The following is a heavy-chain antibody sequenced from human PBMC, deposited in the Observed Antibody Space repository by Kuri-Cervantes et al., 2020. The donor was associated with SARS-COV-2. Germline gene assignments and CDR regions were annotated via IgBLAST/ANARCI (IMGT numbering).Heavy chain of an antibody. CDR1: GFSLNTSEMC. CDR3: ARISYDFWSGYHLFDY. CDR2: IDWDDDK. D-gene: IGHD3-3*01. V-gene: IGHV2-70*11. J-gene: IGHJ4*02. Sequence: SGPTLVKPTHTLTLTCPFSGFSLNTSEMCVSWIRQPPGKALEWLARIDWDDDKYYSTSLKTRLIISKDTSKNQVVLTMTNMDPVDTVTYYCARISYDFWSGYHLFDYWGQGTLVTVSS.